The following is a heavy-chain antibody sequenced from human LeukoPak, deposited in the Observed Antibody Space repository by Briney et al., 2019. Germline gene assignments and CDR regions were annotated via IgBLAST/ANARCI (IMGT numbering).Heavy chain of an antibody. Sequence: GASVKVSCKASGYTFTSYGISWVRHAPGQGLEWMGWISGYNGHTNYAQNLQGRVTMTTDTSTSTAYMELRSLRSDDTAVYYCARCGIIVGGVARPFGACFDYWGQGTLVTVSS. V-gene: IGHV1-18*01. CDR2: ISGYNGHT. CDR1: GYTFTSYG. CDR3: ARCGIIVGGVARPFGACFDY. D-gene: IGHD6-6*01. J-gene: IGHJ4*02.